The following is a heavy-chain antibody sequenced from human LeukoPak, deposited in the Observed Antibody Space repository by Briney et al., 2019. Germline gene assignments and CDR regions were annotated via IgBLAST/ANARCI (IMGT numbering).Heavy chain of an antibody. CDR2: INPNSGGT. D-gene: IGHD3-16*02. Sequence: GASVKVSCKAFGYTFTGYYMHWVRQAPGQGLEWMGRINPNSGGTNYAQKFQGRVTMTRDTSISTAYMELSRLRSDDTDVYYCARDREITFGGVIAYYYYYMYVWGKGITVTVSS. CDR3: ARDREITFGGVIAYYYYYMYV. V-gene: IGHV1-2*05. CDR1: GYTFTGYY. J-gene: IGHJ6*03.